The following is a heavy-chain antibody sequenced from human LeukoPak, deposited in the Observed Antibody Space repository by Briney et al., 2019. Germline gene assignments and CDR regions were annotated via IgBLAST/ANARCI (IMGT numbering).Heavy chain of an antibody. CDR1: GYTFTCYY. CDR2: INTNSGGT. J-gene: IGHJ5*02. CDR3: ARDPTLGIAVAGTHWFDP. D-gene: IGHD6-19*01. Sequence: ASVKLTRNASGYTFTCYYMHRVRHPHAQGLERKGLINTNSGGTNYAQKFQGRVTMTRDTSISTAYMELSRLRSDDTAVYYCARDPTLGIAVAGTHWFDPWGQGTLVTVSS. V-gene: IGHV1-2*02.